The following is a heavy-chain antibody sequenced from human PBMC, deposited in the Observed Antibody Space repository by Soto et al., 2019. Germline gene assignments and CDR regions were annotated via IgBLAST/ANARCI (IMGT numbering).Heavy chain of an antibody. J-gene: IGHJ4*02. CDR3: ARGYGRNSDY. D-gene: IGHD3-10*01. CDR1: GGSFSGYY. Sequence: SETLSLTCAVYGGSFSGYYWNWIRQPPGKGLEWIGEINHSGSTNYNPSIKSRVTISLDTSKNQFSLKLSSMTAADTAVYYCARGYGRNSDYWGQGTLVTVS. V-gene: IGHV4-34*01. CDR2: INHSGST.